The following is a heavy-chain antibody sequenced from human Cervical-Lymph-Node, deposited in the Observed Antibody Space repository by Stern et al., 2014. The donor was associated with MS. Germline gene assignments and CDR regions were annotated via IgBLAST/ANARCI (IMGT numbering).Heavy chain of an antibody. J-gene: IGHJ6*02. CDR2: IYPGNSDT. V-gene: IGHV5-51*01. Sequence: VQLVESGAEMKKPGESLKISCKGYGYSFTTYWIGWVRQMPGKGLEWMGMIYPGNSDTRYSPSFQGQVTISADKSISTAYLQWNSLKASDTAMYYCARHSVSSVGSMDVWGQGTTVTVSS. CDR3: ARHSVSSVGSMDV. D-gene: IGHD3-16*02. CDR1: GYSFTTYW.